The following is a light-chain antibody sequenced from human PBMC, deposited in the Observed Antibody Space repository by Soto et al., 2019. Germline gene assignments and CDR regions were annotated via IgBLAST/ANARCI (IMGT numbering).Light chain of an antibody. CDR1: QSISSF. CDR3: QQSYSSPYT. Sequence: DLQMTQSPSSLSAAAGDRVTITCRASQSISSFLNWYQQKPGNPPKLLIYAASSLQSGVPSRFSGSRSGSDFTLTISSLQPEDFATYYCQQSYSSPYTFGQGTKLEIK. V-gene: IGKV1-39*01. J-gene: IGKJ2*01. CDR2: AAS.